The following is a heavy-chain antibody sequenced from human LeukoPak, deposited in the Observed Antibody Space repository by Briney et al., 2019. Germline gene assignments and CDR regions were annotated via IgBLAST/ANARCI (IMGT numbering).Heavy chain of an antibody. CDR3: ARGEPLRLGELDYFDP. CDR2: INHSGST. Sequence: PSETLSLTCAVYGGSFSGDYWSWIRQPPGKGMEWIGEINHSGSTNYNVSLKSRVTISVDTSKNQVSLKLSSVTAADTAVYYCARGEPLRLGELDYFDPWGQGTLVTVSS. CDR1: GGSFSGDY. D-gene: IGHD3-16*01. J-gene: IGHJ5*02. V-gene: IGHV4-34*01.